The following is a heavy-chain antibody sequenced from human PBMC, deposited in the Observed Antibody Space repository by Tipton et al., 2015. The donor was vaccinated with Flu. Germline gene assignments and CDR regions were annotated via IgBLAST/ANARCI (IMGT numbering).Heavy chain of an antibody. CDR3: AKSLGPMNWFDP. CDR1: GDSIGSPYF. D-gene: IGHD7-27*01. CDR2: VHLTGSK. V-gene: IGHV4-38-2*01. J-gene: IGHJ5*02. Sequence: TLSLTCSVSGDSIGSPYFWAWIRQPPGKGLEWIGNVHLTGSKYFNPSLTSRVTISVDRSKNQFSLRLTSVTAADTAVYYCAKSLGPMNWFDPWGQGTLVTVSS.